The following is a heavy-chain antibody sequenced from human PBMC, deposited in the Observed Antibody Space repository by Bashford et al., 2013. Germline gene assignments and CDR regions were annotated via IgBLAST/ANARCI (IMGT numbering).Heavy chain of an antibody. J-gene: IGHJ5*01. CDR2: ISSTSTTI. CDR1: GFTFGSYS. V-gene: IGHV3-48*04. D-gene: IGHD3-10*01. Sequence: GSLRLSCAASGFTFGSYSMNWVRQAPGKGLEWVAYISSTSTTIKYADSVRGRFTISRDDAKNSLFLQMNSLRAEDTAVYYCARDKWFGAYFGNWFDSWGQGPWSPSPQ. CDR3: ARDKWFGAYFGNWFDS.